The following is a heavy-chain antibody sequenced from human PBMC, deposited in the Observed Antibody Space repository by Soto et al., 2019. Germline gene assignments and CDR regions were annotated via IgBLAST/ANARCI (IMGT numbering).Heavy chain of an antibody. CDR3: ARDVSPGRGAYYLDAVDM. Sequence: EVQLVESGGGLVQPGESLRLSCAASGFTFSDYWMTWVRQAPGKGLEWVANIKKDESKKSYLDSVRGRFTISRDNVRNSLYLQLHSLRAEDTALYFCARDVSPGRGAYYLDAVDMWGQGTMVTVSS. D-gene: IGHD3-10*01. V-gene: IGHV3-7*05. CDR2: IKKDESKK. CDR1: GFTFSDYW. J-gene: IGHJ3*02.